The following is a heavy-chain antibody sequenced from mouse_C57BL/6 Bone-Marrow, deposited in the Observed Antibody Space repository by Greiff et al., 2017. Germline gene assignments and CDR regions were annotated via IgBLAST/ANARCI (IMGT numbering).Heavy chain of an antibody. D-gene: IGHD2-1*01. CDR3: AREVFLPYYYAMDY. CDR1: GYTFTSYW. CDR2: IYPGSGST. Sequence: QVQLKQPGAELVKPGASVKMSCKASGYTFTSYWITWVKQRPGQGLEWIGGIYPGSGSTNYNEKFKSKATLTVDTSASTAYLQLSSLTSEDSAVYYCAREVFLPYYYAMDYWGQGTSVTVSS. J-gene: IGHJ4*01. V-gene: IGHV1-55*01.